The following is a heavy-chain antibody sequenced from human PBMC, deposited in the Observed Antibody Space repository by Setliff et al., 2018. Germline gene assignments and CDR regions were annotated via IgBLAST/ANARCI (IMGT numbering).Heavy chain of an antibody. CDR1: GYRFSSYW. D-gene: IGHD2-15*01. J-gene: IGHJ4*02. V-gene: IGHV5-51*01. Sequence: GESLQISCKGSGYRFSSYWIGWVRQMPGKGLEWIGIIFPADSDTRYSPSFQGQVTISADKSISTAYVQWRSLKASDTAMYYCARVGTAGGYYFDFWGQGALVTVSS. CDR2: IFPADSDT. CDR3: ARVGTAGGYYFDF.